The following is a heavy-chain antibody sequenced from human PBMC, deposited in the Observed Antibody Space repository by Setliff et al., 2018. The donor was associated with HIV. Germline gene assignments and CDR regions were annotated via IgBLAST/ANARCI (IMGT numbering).Heavy chain of an antibody. J-gene: IGHJ6*02. V-gene: IGHV1-8*01. CDR1: GQSFTNYD. Sequence: ASVKDSCKPSGQSFTNYDIHWLRRASGQGLEWMGWMNPKSGVSGSALKFHDRVTMTRDTSTLTLYMELSSLTSEDTAVYYCARAKAVGGVIITGGLDVWGQGTTVTVSS. CDR2: MNPKSGVS. D-gene: IGHD3-16*02. CDR3: ARAKAVGGVIITGGLDV.